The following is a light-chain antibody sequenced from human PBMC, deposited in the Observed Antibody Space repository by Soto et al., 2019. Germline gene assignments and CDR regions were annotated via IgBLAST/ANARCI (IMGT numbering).Light chain of an antibody. CDR2: AAS. CDR3: QQSYSTLAWT. Sequence: DIQMTQSPSSLSASVGDRVTITGQASHDITNYLNWYQQKPGKGPRLLIYAASSLQSGVPSRFSGSGSGTDFTLTISSLQPEDFATYYCQQSYSTLAWTFGQGTKVDIK. J-gene: IGKJ1*01. CDR1: HDITNY. V-gene: IGKV1-39*01.